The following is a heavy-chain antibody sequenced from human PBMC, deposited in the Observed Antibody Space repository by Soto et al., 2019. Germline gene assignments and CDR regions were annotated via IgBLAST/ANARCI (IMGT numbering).Heavy chain of an antibody. D-gene: IGHD6-13*01. CDR2: IYPDNSDT. V-gene: IGHV5-51*01. J-gene: IGHJ6*02. CDR3: ARTAAAGKYYYGVDV. Sequence: GESLKISCEGSGYMFFGYWIGWVRQMPGKGLEWMGLIYPDNSDTRYSPSFQGQVTISADKSISTAYLQWSSLKASDTAIYYCARTAAAGKYYYGVDVWGQGTTVTVSS. CDR1: GYMFFGYW.